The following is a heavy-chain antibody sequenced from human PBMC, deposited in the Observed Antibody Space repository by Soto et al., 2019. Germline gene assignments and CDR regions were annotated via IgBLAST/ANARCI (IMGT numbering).Heavy chain of an antibody. V-gene: IGHV1-18*01. D-gene: IGHD3-16*01. J-gene: IGHJ4*02. CDR1: GYMFRNFG. CDR3: ARGGGGTHVDY. Sequence: ASVKVSCKASGYMFRNFGISWVRQAPGQGLEWMGWIRVDSGFTNYAQKFQGRVTMTTDTSTSTGDMEMRSLRSEDTAVYYCARGGGGTHVDYWGPGTLVTVSS. CDR2: IRVDSGFT.